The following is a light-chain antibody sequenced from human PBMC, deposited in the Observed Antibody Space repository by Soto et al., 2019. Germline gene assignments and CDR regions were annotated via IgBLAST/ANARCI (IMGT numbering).Light chain of an antibody. Sequence: EIVLTQSPGTLSLSPGERATLSCRASQSVSSSYLAWYQQKPGQAPRLLIYGASSRATGIPDRFSCSGSGTDFTLTMSRVEPEVYEVSYCQQYGSAALDSFRQGTMLVIK. V-gene: IGKV3-20*01. CDR1: QSVSSSY. CDR3: QQYGSAALDS. J-gene: IGKJ2*01. CDR2: GAS.